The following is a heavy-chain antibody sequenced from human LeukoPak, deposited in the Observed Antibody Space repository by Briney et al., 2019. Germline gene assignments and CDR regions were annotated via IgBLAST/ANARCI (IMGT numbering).Heavy chain of an antibody. CDR2: IGGDGGST. CDR1: GFTFDDYA. Sequence: GGSLRLSCAASGFTFDDYAMHWVRQAPGKGLEWVSLIGGDGGSTYYADSVKGRFTISRDNSKNSLYLQMNSLRTKDTALYYCAKEPHYYDSSGYYWGQGTLVTVSS. J-gene: IGHJ4*02. D-gene: IGHD3-22*01. V-gene: IGHV3-43*02. CDR3: AKEPHYYDSSGYY.